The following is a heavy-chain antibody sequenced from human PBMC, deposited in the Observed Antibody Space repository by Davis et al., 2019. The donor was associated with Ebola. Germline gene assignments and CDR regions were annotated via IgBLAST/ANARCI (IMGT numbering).Heavy chain of an antibody. V-gene: IGHV3-33*01. D-gene: IGHD1-14*01. CDR1: GFTFSSHG. J-gene: IGHJ4*01. CDR2: IWYDGSNT. Sequence: GGSLRLSCAASGFTFSSHGMHWVRQAPGKGLEWVAVIWYDGSNTYYADSVKGRFTISRDNPRNTLSLEMHSLRAAGKAVYYCATGLDYWGQGTLVTVSS. CDR3: ATGLDY.